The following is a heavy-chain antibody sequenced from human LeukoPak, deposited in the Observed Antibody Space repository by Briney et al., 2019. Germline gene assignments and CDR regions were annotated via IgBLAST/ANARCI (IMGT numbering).Heavy chain of an antibody. Sequence: GASVKVSCKASGYTFTGYYMHWVRQAPGQGLEWMGWINPNSGGTNYAQKFQGRVTMTRDTSISTAYMELSRLRSDDTAVYYCARVSCSGGSCYSVAPRILNWFDPWGQGTLVTVSS. CDR1: GYTFTGYY. D-gene: IGHD2-15*01. V-gene: IGHV1-2*02. CDR3: ARVSCSGGSCYSVAPRILNWFDP. J-gene: IGHJ5*02. CDR2: INPNSGGT.